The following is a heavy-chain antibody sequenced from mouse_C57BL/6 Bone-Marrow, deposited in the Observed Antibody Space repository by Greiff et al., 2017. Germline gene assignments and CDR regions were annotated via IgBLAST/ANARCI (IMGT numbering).Heavy chain of an antibody. CDR3: APGYFDY. Sequence: QVQLQQPGAELVMPGASVKLSCKASGYTFTSSWMHWVKQRPGQGLEWIGEIDPSDSYTNYNQKFKGKATLTVDKSSSTAYMQLSSLTSEDSAVYYCAPGYFDYWGQGTTLTVSS. CDR1: GYTFTSSW. CDR2: IDPSDSYT. J-gene: IGHJ2*01. V-gene: IGHV1-69*01.